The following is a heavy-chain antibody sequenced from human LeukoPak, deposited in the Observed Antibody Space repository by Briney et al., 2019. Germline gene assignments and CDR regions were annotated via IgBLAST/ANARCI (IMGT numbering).Heavy chain of an antibody. D-gene: IGHD2-15*01. CDR3: ARDDGSGVDY. CDR1: GFTFSRYW. J-gene: IGHJ4*02. Sequence: GSLRPSCAASGFTFSRYWMLWARQAPGKGLVWVSRISSDGSFTTYADSVKGRFTISRDNAKNTLYLQMSSLRAEDTAVYYCARDDGSGVDYWGQGTLVTVSS. CDR2: ISSDGSFT. V-gene: IGHV3-74*03.